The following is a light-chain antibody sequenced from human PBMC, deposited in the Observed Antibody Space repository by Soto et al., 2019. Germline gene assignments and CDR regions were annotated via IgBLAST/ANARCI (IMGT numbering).Light chain of an antibody. J-gene: IGKJ1*01. CDR1: QGISTF. CDR2: AAS. V-gene: IGKV1-9*01. CDR3: HQLNTFPRT. Sequence: DIQLTQSPSFLSASVGVRVTITCRASQGISTFLAWYQQKPGKAPKLLIYAASTLHDGVPSRFAGSGSGTEFTLTIRNLQPEDFATYYCHQLNTFPRTFGQGTKGDIK.